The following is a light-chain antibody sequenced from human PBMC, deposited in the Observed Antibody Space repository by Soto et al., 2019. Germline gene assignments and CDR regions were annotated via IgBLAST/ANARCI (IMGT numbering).Light chain of an antibody. Sequence: EIVMTQSPATLSVSPGESATLSCRASQRISRNLAWYQQKPGQAPRLLMYEASNRATGIPARFSGGGSGTDFTLTISSLEPEDFAVYYCQQRSDWPWTFGQGTKVDI. V-gene: IGKV3-11*01. CDR2: EAS. CDR1: QRISRN. CDR3: QQRSDWPWT. J-gene: IGKJ1*01.